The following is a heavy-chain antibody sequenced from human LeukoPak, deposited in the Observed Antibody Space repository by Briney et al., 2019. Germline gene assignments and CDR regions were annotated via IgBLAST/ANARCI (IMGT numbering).Heavy chain of an antibody. CDR1: GGSISSSNW. CDR3: ARVPTMVRGVTSFDY. CDR2: IYHSGST. J-gene: IGHJ4*02. D-gene: IGHD3-10*01. Sequence: SGTLSLTCAVSGGSISSSNWWSWVRQPPGKGLEWIGEIYHSGSTNYNPSLKSRVTISVDKSKNQFSLKLSSVTAADTAVYYCARVPTMVRGVTSFDYWGQGTLVTVSS. V-gene: IGHV4-4*02.